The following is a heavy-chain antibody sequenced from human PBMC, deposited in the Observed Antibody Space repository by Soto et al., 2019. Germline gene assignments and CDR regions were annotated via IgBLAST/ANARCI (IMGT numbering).Heavy chain of an antibody. J-gene: IGHJ6*03. D-gene: IGHD2-21*02. CDR1: GFTFSSYA. V-gene: IGHV3-23*01. Sequence: PGGSLRLSCAASGFTFSSYAMSWVRQAPGKGLEWVSAISGSGGSTYYADSVKGRFTISRDNSKNTLYLQMNSLRAEDTTVYYCAKLNGRSHVTAYMDVWGKGTTVTVSS. CDR3: AKLNGRSHVTAYMDV. CDR2: ISGSGGST.